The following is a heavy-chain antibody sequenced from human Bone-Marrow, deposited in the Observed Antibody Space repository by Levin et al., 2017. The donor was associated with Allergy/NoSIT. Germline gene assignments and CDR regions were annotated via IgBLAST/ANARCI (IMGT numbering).Heavy chain of an antibody. D-gene: IGHD1-26*01. CDR3: ARESSVGEGAFDF. J-gene: IGHJ3*01. V-gene: IGHV3-7*01. CDR1: GFTFSNYY. Sequence: SCAASGFTFSNYYMSWVRQVPGKGLEWVANIKQDGRDKFFVDSVKGRFTISRDNTKNSVYLQMNNLRVEDSALYYCARESSVGEGAFDFWGQGTMVTVSS. CDR2: IKQDGRDK.